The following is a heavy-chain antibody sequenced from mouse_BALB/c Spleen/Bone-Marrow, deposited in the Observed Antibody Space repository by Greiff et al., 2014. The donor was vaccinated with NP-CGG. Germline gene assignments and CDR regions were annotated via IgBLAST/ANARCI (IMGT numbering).Heavy chain of an antibody. Sequence: LQQSGGGLVQPGGSLKLSCAASGFTFSSYTMSWVRQTPEKRLEWVAYIRNSGGSIYYPDTVKGRFTISRDNAKNTLYLQMSSLKSEDTSMYYCARLPFDYWGQGTTLTVSS. CDR2: IRNSGGSI. V-gene: IGHV5-12-2*01. CDR1: GFTFSSYT. J-gene: IGHJ2*01. CDR3: ARLPFDY.